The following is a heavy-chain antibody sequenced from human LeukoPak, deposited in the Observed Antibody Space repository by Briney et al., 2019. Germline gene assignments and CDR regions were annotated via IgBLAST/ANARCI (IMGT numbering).Heavy chain of an antibody. CDR1: GGTFSSYA. J-gene: IGHJ4*02. Sequence: ASVKVSCKASGGTFSSYAISWVRQAPGQGLEWMGRIIPILGIANYAQKFQGRVTITADKSTSTAYMELSSLRSEDTAVYYCAREYLSDILTGYYSTRPDYWGQGTLVTVSS. CDR2: IIPILGIA. V-gene: IGHV1-69*04. CDR3: AREYLSDILTGYYSTRPDY. D-gene: IGHD3-9*01.